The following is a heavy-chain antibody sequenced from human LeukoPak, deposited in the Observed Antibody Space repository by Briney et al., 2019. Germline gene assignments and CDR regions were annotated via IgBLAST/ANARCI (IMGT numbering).Heavy chain of an antibody. CDR1: GFTFSDYY. CDR3: ARFGTYYYDSSVFDI. J-gene: IGHJ3*02. Sequence: GGSLRLSCAASGFTFSDYYMSWIRQAPGKGLEWVSYISSSGSTIYYADSVKGRFTISRDNSKNTLYLQMNSLRAEDTAVYYCARFGTYYYDSSVFDIWGQGTMVTVSS. CDR2: ISSSGSTI. V-gene: IGHV3-11*01. D-gene: IGHD3-22*01.